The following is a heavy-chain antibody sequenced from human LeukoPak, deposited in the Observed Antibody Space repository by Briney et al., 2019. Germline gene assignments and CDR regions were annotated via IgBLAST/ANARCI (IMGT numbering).Heavy chain of an antibody. CDR3: ARHARLLWFGGMIGIDP. Sequence: TSETLSLTCAVYGGSFSGYYWSWIRQPPGKGLEWIGEINHSGSTNYNPSLKSRVTISVDTSKNQFSLKLSSVTAADTAVYYCARHARLLWFGGMIGIDPWGQGTLVTVSS. CDR1: GGSFSGYY. V-gene: IGHV4-34*01. J-gene: IGHJ5*02. CDR2: INHSGST. D-gene: IGHD3-10*01.